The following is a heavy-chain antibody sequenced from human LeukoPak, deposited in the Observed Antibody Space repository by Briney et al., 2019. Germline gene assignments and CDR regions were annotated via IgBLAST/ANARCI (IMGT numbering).Heavy chain of an antibody. CDR3: ARTSHYVDIAATIPCGIYYFDY. J-gene: IGHJ4*02. CDR2: INPNSGGT. CDR1: GYTFTGYY. Sequence: ASVKVSCKASGYTFTGYYMHWVRQAPGQGLEWMGWINPNSGGTNYAQKFQGRVTMTRDTSISTAYMELSRLRSDDTAVYYCARTSHYVDIAATIPCGIYYFDYWGQGTLVTVSS. V-gene: IGHV1-2*02. D-gene: IGHD5-12*01.